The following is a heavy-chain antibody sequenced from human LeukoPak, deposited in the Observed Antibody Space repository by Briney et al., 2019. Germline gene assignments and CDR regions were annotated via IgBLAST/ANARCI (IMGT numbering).Heavy chain of an antibody. Sequence: GESLKISCKGSGYTFTTSWIGWVRQMPGNGLEWMGVIYPGDSDARYNPSFQGQVTISADKSISTAYLQWSSLKASDIAMYYCARLSYGTAHSYFDYWGQGTLVTVSS. V-gene: IGHV5-51*01. D-gene: IGHD1-26*01. CDR3: ARLSYGTAHSYFDY. J-gene: IGHJ4*02. CDR1: GYTFTTSW. CDR2: IYPGDSDA.